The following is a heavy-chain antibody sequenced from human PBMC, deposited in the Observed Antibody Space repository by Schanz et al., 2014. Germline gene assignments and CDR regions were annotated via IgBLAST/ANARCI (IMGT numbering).Heavy chain of an antibody. Sequence: VQLVESGGGLAQPGRSLRLSCSISGLTFDDCALSWVRQAPGKGLGWLAVISSDGFNKFYADSVKGRFTISRDNSKNTLSLQMNSLRAEDTAVYYCAKGFGGYDLGLDYWGQGTLVTVSS. D-gene: IGHD5-12*01. CDR2: ISSDGFNK. CDR1: GLTFDDCA. V-gene: IGHV3-30*04. J-gene: IGHJ4*02. CDR3: AKGFGGYDLGLDY.